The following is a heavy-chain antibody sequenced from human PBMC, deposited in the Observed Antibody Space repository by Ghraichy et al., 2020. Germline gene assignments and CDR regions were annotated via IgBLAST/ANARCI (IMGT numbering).Heavy chain of an antibody. V-gene: IGHV1-2*02. CDR1: GYTFTGYY. CDR3: ASHASREYQLLLDY. Sequence: ASVKVSCKDSGYTFTGYYMHWVRQAPGQGLEWMGWINPNSGGTNYAQKFQGRVTMTRDTSISTAYMELSRLRSDDTAVYYCASHASREYQLLLDYWGQGTLVTVSS. J-gene: IGHJ4*02. D-gene: IGHD2-2*01. CDR2: INPNSGGT.